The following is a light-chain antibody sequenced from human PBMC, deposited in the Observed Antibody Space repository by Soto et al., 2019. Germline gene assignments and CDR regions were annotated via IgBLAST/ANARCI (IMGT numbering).Light chain of an antibody. V-gene: IGLV7-46*01. J-gene: IGLJ2*01. CDR3: LLAYSGARI. CDR1: TGSVTSSHF. Sequence: QAVVTQEPSLTVSPGGTVTLTCGSTTGSVTSSHFPYWIQQKPGKAPRTMICNTSNKQSWTPARFSGSLLGGKAALTLSGAQPEDEAEYCCLLAYSGARIFGGGTKLTVL. CDR2: NTS.